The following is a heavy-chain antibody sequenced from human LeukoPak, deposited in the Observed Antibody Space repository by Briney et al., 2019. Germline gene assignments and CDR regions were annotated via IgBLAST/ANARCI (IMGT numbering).Heavy chain of an antibody. V-gene: IGHV4-59*08. CDR3: VRHISALSAHYYYMDV. Sequence: SETLSLTCSVSGGSMTNYFWSWIRQPPGKGLEWIGYIYHNGNTDYNPSLKSRVSISVDTSKNQFSLKLSCVTAADTAMYYCVRHISALSAHYYYMDVWGNGTTVTVSS. J-gene: IGHJ6*03. CDR1: GGSMTNYF. CDR2: IYHNGNT. D-gene: IGHD6-19*01.